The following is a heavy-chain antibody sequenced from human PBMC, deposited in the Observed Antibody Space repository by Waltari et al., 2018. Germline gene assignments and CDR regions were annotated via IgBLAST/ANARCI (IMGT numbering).Heavy chain of an antibody. CDR2: ISYDGSNK. Sequence: QVQLVESGGGVVQPGRSLRLSCAASGFTFSSYAMHWVRQAPGKGLEWVAVISYDGSNKYYADSVKGRFTISRDNSKNTLYLQMNSLRAEDTAVYYCASPGEDGYNLRPFDYWGQGTLVTVSS. V-gene: IGHV3-30*01. D-gene: IGHD5-12*01. CDR3: ASPGEDGYNLRPFDY. CDR1: GFTFSSYA. J-gene: IGHJ4*02.